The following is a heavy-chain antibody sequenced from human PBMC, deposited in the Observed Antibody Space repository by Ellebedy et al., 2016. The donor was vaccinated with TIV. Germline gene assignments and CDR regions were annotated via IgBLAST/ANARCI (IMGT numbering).Heavy chain of an antibody. CDR3: AKDLGWFGELWANDAFDI. J-gene: IGHJ3*02. V-gene: IGHV3-23*01. CDR1: GFTFSSYA. D-gene: IGHD3-10*01. Sequence: GESLKISCAASGFTFSSYAMSWVRQAPGKGLEWVSAISGSGGSTYYADSVKGRFTISRDNSKNTLYLQMNSLRAEDTAVYYCAKDLGWFGELWANDAFDIWGQGTMVTVSS. CDR2: ISGSGGST.